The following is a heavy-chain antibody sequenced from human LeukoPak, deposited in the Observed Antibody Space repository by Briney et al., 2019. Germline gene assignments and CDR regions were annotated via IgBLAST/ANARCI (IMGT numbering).Heavy chain of an antibody. Sequence: GGSLRLSCAASGFGFEDYVMHWVRQVPGKGLEWVALIGGDSASTYYADSLKGRFTISRDNSYNSLYLQMDRLRIEDTALYYCVKDLIVGDYYCSDNYYLPDAFDIWGQGTMVTVSS. D-gene: IGHD3-10*01. J-gene: IGHJ3*02. CDR2: IGGDSAST. CDR1: GFGFEDYV. V-gene: IGHV3-43*02. CDR3: VKDLIVGDYYCSDNYYLPDAFDI.